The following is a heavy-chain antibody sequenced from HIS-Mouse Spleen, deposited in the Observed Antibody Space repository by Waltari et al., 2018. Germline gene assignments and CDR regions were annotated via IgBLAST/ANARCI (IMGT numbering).Heavy chain of an antibody. CDR2: ISSSSSYI. CDR1: AFTLSSYS. V-gene: IGHV3-21*01. D-gene: IGHD6-13*01. CDR3: AREETAGIDY. J-gene: IGHJ4*02. Sequence: EVQLVESGGGLVKPGGSLRRAGAASAFTLSSYSMNWVRQAPGKGLEWVSSISSSSSYIYYADSVKGRFTISRDNAKNSLYLQMNSLRAEDTAVYYCAREETAGIDYWGQGTLVTVSS.